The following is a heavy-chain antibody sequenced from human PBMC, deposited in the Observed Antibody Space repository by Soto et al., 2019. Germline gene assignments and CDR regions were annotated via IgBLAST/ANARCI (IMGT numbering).Heavy chain of an antibody. D-gene: IGHD3-22*01. J-gene: IGHJ4*02. CDR2: INPSDGNR. CDR3: ARDRLRGYDSSGFYS. V-gene: IGHV1-18*01. Sequence: GASVKVSCKTFGYSFRSYGINWVRQAPGQGLEWMGWINPSDGNRNFAQKFEDRVTMTTATSTNTVFLELRSLKSDDTAIYYCARDRLRGYDSSGFYSWGQGTMVTVSS. CDR1: GYSFRSYG.